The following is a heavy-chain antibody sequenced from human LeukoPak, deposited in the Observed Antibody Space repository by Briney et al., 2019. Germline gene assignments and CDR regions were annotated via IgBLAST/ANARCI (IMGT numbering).Heavy chain of an antibody. CDR1: GFTLSSEW. Sequence: GSLRLSCAGSGFTLSSEWMHWVRQGPGKGLVWISRIYRDGGRTNYADSVKGRFTISGDTPKNTLFLQMNSLRAEDTAVYFCARSGRGGAFDLWGQGTMVTVSS. V-gene: IGHV3-74*01. J-gene: IGHJ3*01. D-gene: IGHD1-26*01. CDR2: IYRDGGRT. CDR3: ARSGRGGAFDL.